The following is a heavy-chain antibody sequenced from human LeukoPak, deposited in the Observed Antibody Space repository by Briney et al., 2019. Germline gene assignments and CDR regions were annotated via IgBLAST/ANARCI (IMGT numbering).Heavy chain of an antibody. Sequence: GRSLRLSCTGSGFTFSTYGLQWVRQAPCKGMQWVAVISSDGSKTYYADSVKGRFTISRDNSENTLYLQIDSLRADDTAVYYCAKDGGGNWSFDLWGRGTLVTVSS. CDR2: ISSDGSKT. J-gene: IGHJ2*01. CDR1: GFTFSTYG. CDR3: AKDGGGNWSFDL. V-gene: IGHV3-30*18. D-gene: IGHD3-16*01.